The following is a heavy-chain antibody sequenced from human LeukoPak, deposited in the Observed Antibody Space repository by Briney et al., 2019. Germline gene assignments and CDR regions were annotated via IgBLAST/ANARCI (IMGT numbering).Heavy chain of an antibody. CDR1: GYSFTNYY. D-gene: IGHD2-2*01. J-gene: IGHJ5*02. CDR2: INPSGGST. Sequence: ASVKVSCKASGYSFTNYYMHWVRQAPGQGLEWMGIINPSGGSTTYAEKFQGRVTMTRDTSTSTVYMELSSLRSEDTAVYYCAREVKGYCSSTSCPNWFDPWGQGTLVTVSS. CDR3: AREVKGYCSSTSCPNWFDP. V-gene: IGHV1-46*01.